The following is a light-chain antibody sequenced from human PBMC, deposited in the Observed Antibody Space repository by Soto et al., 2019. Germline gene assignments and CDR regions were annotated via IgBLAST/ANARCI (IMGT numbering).Light chain of an antibody. CDR3: QQYNTYLS. CDR2: HAS. J-gene: IGKJ1*01. Sequence: DIQMTQSPSTLSGSVGDRLTITCRASQTISSWLACHQQTPEKAPPLLIYHASSLESGVPSRFSGSGSGTEFPLTISSLQPDDVATYYCQQYNTYLSFGQGTKVDIK. CDR1: QTISSW. V-gene: IGKV1-5*01.